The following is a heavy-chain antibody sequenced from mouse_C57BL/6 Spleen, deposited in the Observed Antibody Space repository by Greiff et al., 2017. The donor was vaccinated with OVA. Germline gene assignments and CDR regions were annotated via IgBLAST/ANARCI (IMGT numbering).Heavy chain of an antibody. CDR1: GYTFTSYW. D-gene: IGHD2-3*01. CDR3: AINGYYVYWYYEV. V-gene: IGHV1-74*01. J-gene: IGHJ1*03. CDR2: IHPSDSDT. Sequence: QVQLQQPGAELVKPGASVKVSCKASGYTFTSYWMHWVKQRPGQVLEWIGRIHPSDSDTNYNQKFKGKATLTVDKSSSTAYMQLSSLTSADSAVYDGAINGYYVYWYYEVWGTGTTVTVSS.